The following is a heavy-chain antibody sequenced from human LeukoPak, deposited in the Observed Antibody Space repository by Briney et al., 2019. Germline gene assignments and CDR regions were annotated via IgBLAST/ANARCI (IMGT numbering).Heavy chain of an antibody. D-gene: IGHD6-6*01. J-gene: IGHJ5*01. CDR1: GASISSSSYY. CDR2: IYYTGST. Sequence: SETLSLTCTVSGASISSSSYYWDWIRQPPGEGLEYIGGIYYTGSTNYNPSLKSRVTISVDTSKNQFSLKLSSVTAADTAVYYCARLATPSTMAARGRSWFESWGQGTLVTVSS. CDR3: ARLATPSTMAARGRSWFES. V-gene: IGHV4-61*05.